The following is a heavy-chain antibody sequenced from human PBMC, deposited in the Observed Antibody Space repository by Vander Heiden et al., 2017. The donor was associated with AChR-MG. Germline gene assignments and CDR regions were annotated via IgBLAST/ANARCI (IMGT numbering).Heavy chain of an antibody. CDR2: INHSGST. J-gene: IGHJ2*01. D-gene: IGHD1-26*01. CDR3: ARAWSRYFDI. CDR1: GGSFSWCG. Sequence: QGQLQQWGAGPLKPSETLYLICAVYGGSFSWCGCSWIGQAPGKGLEWMGEINHSGSTDYTPSLKSRVTISVDTSKNQFSLKLSSVTAADTAVYYCARAWSRYFDIWGRGTLVTVSS. V-gene: IGHV4-34*01.